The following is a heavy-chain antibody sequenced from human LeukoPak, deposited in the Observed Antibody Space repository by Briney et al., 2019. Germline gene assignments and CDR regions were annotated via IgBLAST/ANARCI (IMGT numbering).Heavy chain of an antibody. Sequence: SETLSLTCAVYGGSFSGYYWSWLRQSPGKGLEWIGEISHSGSTYYNPSLKSRVTISLDTSKNQFSLKLTSVTAVDTAVYYCARGVSDQNWGQGTLVTVSS. CDR2: ISHSGST. CDR3: ARGVSDQN. V-gene: IGHV4-34*01. J-gene: IGHJ4*02. CDR1: GGSFSGYY.